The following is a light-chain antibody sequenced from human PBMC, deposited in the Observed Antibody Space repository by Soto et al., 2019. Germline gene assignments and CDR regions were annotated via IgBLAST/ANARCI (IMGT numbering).Light chain of an antibody. V-gene: IGKV1-33*01. CDR2: DAS. CDR1: QDISNY. Sequence: DIQMTQSPSSLSASVGDRVTITCQASQDISNYLNWYQQKPGKAPKLLIYDASNLETGVPSRFSGSGSGTHFTFTINSLQPEDIAAYFCQHCHSLPLTFGQRTKVEIK. J-gene: IGKJ1*01. CDR3: QHCHSLPLT.